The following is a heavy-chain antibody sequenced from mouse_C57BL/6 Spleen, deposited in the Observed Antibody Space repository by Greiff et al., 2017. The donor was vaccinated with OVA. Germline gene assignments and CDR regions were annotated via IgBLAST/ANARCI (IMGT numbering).Heavy chain of an antibody. CDR1: GYSFTSYY. J-gene: IGHJ2*01. Sequence: QVHVKQSGPELVKPGASVKISCKASGYSFTSYYIHWVKQRPGQGLEWIGWIYPGSGNTKYNEKFKGKATLTADTSSSTAYMQLSSLTSEDSAVYYCARREGDGYYVGYWGQGTTLTVSS. V-gene: IGHV1-66*01. D-gene: IGHD2-3*01. CDR2: IYPGSGNT. CDR3: ARREGDGYYVGY.